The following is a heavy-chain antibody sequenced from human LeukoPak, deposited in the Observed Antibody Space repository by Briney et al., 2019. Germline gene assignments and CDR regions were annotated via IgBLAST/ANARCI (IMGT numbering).Heavy chain of an antibody. Sequence: SETLSLTCTVSGGSINSGSYYWGWIRQPPGKGLEWIGSIYYSGSTYYNPSLKSRVTISVDTSKNQFSLKLSSVTAADTAVYYCASLRPSGSTRYYYYYYMDVWGKGTTVTVSS. D-gene: IGHD1-26*01. V-gene: IGHV4-39*07. CDR3: ASLRPSGSTRYYYYYYMDV. CDR2: IYYSGST. CDR1: GGSINSGSYY. J-gene: IGHJ6*03.